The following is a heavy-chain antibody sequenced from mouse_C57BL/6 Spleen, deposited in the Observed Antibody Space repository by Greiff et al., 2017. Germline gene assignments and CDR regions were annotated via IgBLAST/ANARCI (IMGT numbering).Heavy chain of an antibody. CDR1: GYTFTSYW. Sequence: QVQLQQPGAELVMPGASVKLSCKASGYTFTSYWMHWVKQRPGQGLEWIGEIDPSDSYTNYNQKFKGKSTLTVDKSSSTAYMQLSSLTSEDSAVYYCARSPYYYGSSYLDYWGQGTTRTVSS. D-gene: IGHD1-1*01. J-gene: IGHJ2*01. CDR2: IDPSDSYT. CDR3: ARSPYYYGSSYLDY. V-gene: IGHV1-69*01.